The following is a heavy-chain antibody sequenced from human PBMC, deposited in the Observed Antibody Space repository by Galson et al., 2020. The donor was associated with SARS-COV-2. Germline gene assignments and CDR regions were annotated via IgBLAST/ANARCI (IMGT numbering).Heavy chain of an antibody. J-gene: IGHJ4*02. CDR3: AKDFWSGYPIYYFEY. CDR1: GFNFNNYV. V-gene: IGHV3-23*01. Sequence: WGSLRLSCTASGFNFNNYVMSWVRQPPGKGLEWVSGISGSGGSTYYADSVKGRFTISRDNSKNTLYLQMKSLRAEDTAVYYCAKDFWSGYPIYYFEYWGQGTLVTVSS. D-gene: IGHD3-3*01. CDR2: ISGSGGST.